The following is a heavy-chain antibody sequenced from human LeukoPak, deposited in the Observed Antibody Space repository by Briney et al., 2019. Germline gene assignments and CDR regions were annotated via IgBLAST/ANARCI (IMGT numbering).Heavy chain of an antibody. V-gene: IGHV3-23*01. J-gene: IGHJ3*02. CDR2: ISGSGGST. CDR3: TVNPYYYDSSGLFPARFDAFDI. Sequence: PGGPLRLSCAASGFTFSSYAMSWVRQAPGKGLEWVSAISGSGGSTYYADSVKGRFTISRDNSKNTLYLQMNSLRAEDTAVYYCTVNPYYYDSSGLFPARFDAFDIWGQGTMVTVSS. D-gene: IGHD3-22*01. CDR1: GFTFSSYA.